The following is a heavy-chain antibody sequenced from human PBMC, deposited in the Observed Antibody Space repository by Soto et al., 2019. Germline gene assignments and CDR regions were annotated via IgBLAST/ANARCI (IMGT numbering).Heavy chain of an antibody. CDR3: ARYGSGSSVWFDP. D-gene: IGHD3-10*01. CDR1: GGSISNYY. Sequence: PSETLSLTCTVSGGSISNYYWSWIRQPPGKGLEWIGYIYYSGSTNYNPSLKSRVTISVDTSKNQLSLKLTSVTAADTAVYYCARYGSGSSVWFDPWGQGTLVTVSS. V-gene: IGHV4-59*08. J-gene: IGHJ5*02. CDR2: IYYSGST.